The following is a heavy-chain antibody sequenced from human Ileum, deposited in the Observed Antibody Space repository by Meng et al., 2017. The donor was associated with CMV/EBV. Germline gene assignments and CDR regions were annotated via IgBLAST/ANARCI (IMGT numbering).Heavy chain of an antibody. CDR1: GYTFTSYY. V-gene: IGHV1-46*01. D-gene: IGHD4-11*01. CDR3: ARDVNPQPLMGTVFPSYYFDY. CDR2: INPSGGST. Sequence: GQVVQFGAEGKKPGASVKVSCKASGYTFTSYYMHWVRQAPGQGLEWMGIINPSGGSTSYVEKFQGRVTMTRDTSTSTVYMELNSLRSEDMAVYYCARDVNPQPLMGTVFPSYYFDYWGQGTLVTVSS. J-gene: IGHJ4*02.